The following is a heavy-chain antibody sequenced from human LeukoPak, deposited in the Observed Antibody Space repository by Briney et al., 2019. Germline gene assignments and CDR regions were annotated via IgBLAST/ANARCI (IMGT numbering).Heavy chain of an antibody. CDR2: ISTSGGGT. J-gene: IGHJ4*02. CDR3: AREAVTRNYFDY. D-gene: IGHD4-17*01. CDR1: GFTFNNYA. Sequence: QPGESLRLSCAASGFTFNNYAMSWVRQAPGKGLEWVSVISTSGGGTYYADSVKGRFSISRDNSKNTVYLQMSSLRAEDTAVYYCAREAVTRNYFDYWGQGTLVTVSS. V-gene: IGHV3-23*01.